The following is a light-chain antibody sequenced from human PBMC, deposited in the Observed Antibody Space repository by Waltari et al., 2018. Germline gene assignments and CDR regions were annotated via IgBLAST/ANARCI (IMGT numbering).Light chain of an antibody. CDR3: QQYYHWVA. Sequence: PLPGRASESVSSNVAWYQQKPGQAPRLLIYGASTRATGVPAKFRGSGSGTDFTLTISSLQSEDFAVYYCQQYYHWVAFGGGTWVQIK. J-gene: IGKJ4*01. CDR2: GAS. V-gene: IGKV3-15*01. CDR1: ESVSSN.